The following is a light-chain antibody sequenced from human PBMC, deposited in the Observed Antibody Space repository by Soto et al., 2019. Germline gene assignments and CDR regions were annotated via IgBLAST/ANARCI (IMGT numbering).Light chain of an antibody. J-gene: IGLJ1*01. CDR3: CSYTTSSTLV. Sequence: QSALTQPASVSGSPGQSSTISCTGTSSDVGAYNYVSWYQQHPGKAPKLMIYDVRNRPSGVSNRFSGSKSGSTASLTISGLQAEDEADYYCCSYTTSSTLVFGTGTKVTVL. CDR1: SSDVGAYNY. V-gene: IGLV2-14*01. CDR2: DVR.